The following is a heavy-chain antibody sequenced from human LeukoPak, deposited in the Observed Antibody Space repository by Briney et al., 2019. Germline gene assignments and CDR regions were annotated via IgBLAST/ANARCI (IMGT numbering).Heavy chain of an antibody. CDR3: AREDSAAYCTSANCLGFDY. J-gene: IGHJ4*02. CDR1: GASIINYH. CDR2: IHGRGAT. D-gene: IGHD2-2*01. V-gene: IGHV4-4*07. Sequence: PSETLSLTCTVSGASIINYHWSWIRQSAGKGLEWIGRIHGRGATDYSPSLRSRVSISLDKSKSRFSLKLSSVTAADTAIYYYAREDSAAYCTSANCLGFDYWGQGSLVIASP.